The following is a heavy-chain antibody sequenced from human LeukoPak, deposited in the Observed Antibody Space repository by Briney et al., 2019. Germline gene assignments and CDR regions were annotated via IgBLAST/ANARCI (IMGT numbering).Heavy chain of an antibody. CDR2: IFTSGTT. V-gene: IGHV4-4*07. J-gene: IGHJ3*02. D-gene: IGHD2-2*01. Sequence: SETLSLTCAVYGGSFSGYYWSWIRQPAGKGLEWIGRIFTSGTTYYNPSLNSRVTMSVDTSKNHFSLKLTSVTAADTAVYYCAREYQLLDAFDIWGQGTVVTVSS. CDR3: AREYQLLDAFDI. CDR1: GGSFSGYY.